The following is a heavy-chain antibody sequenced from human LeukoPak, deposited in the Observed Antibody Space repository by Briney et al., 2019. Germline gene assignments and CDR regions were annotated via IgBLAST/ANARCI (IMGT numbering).Heavy chain of an antibody. D-gene: IGHD3-22*01. CDR1: GFTFSSYS. CDR3: AKKNGDSSGYYLYYFDY. J-gene: IGHJ4*02. CDR2: ISGSGGST. Sequence: GGSLRLSCAASGFTFSSYSINWVRQAPGKGLEWVSAISGSGGSTYYADSVKGRFTISRDNSKNTLYPQLNSLRAEDTAVYYCAKKNGDSSGYYLYYFDYWGQGTLVTVSS. V-gene: IGHV3-23*01.